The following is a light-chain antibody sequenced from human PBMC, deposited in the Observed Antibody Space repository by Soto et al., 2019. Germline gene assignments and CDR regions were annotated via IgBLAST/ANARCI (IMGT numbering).Light chain of an antibody. CDR3: NSYAGTSYV. J-gene: IGLJ1*01. V-gene: IGLV1-40*01. Sequence: QSVMTQPPSVSGAPGQRVTISCSGSSSNIGAGYDVHWYQQLPGTAPRLLIYVSRNRPSGVSNRFSGSKSGNTAFLIISGLQAEDEADYYCNSYAGTSYVFGSGTKLTVL. CDR2: VSR. CDR1: SSNIGAGYD.